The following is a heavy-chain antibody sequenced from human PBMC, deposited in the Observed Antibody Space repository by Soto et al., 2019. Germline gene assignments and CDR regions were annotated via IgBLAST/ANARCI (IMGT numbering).Heavy chain of an antibody. CDR1: GYSFTSYW. CDR2: IYPGDSDT. V-gene: IGHV5-51*01. Sequence: PGESLKISCKGSGYSFTSYWIGWVRQMPGKGLEWMGIIYPGDSDTRYSPSFQGQVTISADKSISTAYLQWSSLKASDTAMYYCARAGYCSGGSCYSHYYYYYGMDVWGQGTTVTVSS. J-gene: IGHJ6*02. CDR3: ARAGYCSGGSCYSHYYYYYGMDV. D-gene: IGHD2-15*01.